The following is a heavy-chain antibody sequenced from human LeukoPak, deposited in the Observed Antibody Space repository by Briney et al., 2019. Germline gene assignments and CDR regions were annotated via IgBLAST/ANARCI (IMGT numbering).Heavy chain of an antibody. D-gene: IGHD6-19*01. J-gene: IGHJ4*02. CDR3: ARGLPGGHSSGWFFDY. Sequence: NPGGSLRLSCAASGFTLSSYSMNWVRQAPGKGLEWVSYISSSSSTIYYADSVKGRFTISRDNAKNSLYLQMNSLRAEDTAVYYCARGLPGGHSSGWFFDYWGQGTLVTVSS. CDR1: GFTLSSYS. V-gene: IGHV3-48*01. CDR2: ISSSSSTI.